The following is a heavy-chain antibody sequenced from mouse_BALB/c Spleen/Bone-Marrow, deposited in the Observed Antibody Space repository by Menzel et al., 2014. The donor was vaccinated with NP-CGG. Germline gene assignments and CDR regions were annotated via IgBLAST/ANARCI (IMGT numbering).Heavy chain of an antibody. CDR3: ARDYGSSYYAMDY. CDR1: GFSLTSYG. J-gene: IGHJ4*01. Sequence: QVQLQQSGPGLVAPSQSLSITCTVSGFSLTSYGVHWVRQPPGKGLEWLGVIWAGGSTNYNSALMSRLCISKDNSKSQVFLKMNSLQTDDTAMYYCARDYGSSYYAMDYWGQGTSVTVSS. V-gene: IGHV2-9*02. D-gene: IGHD1-1*01. CDR2: IWAGGST.